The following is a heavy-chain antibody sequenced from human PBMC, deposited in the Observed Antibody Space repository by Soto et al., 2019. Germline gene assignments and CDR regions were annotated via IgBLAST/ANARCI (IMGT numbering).Heavy chain of an antibody. CDR1: GASISSSSSY. Sequence: QLQQQESGPGLVKASETLSLTCAVSGASISSSSSYWGWIRQLPGKGLEWIGNIYYIGNTYYNPSLKSRVAISIDSSKTRFSLKLNSVTTADTAVYYCGAQAYVAKGDHLETGGQGTLVTVSS. V-gene: IGHV4-39*02. J-gene: IGHJ4*02. CDR2: IYYIGNT. D-gene: IGHD3-16*01. CDR3: GAQAYVAKGDHLET.